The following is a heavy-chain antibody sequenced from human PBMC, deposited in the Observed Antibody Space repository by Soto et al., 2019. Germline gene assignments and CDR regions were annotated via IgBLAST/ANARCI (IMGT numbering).Heavy chain of an antibody. CDR1: GYTFTSYD. J-gene: IGHJ6*01. V-gene: IGHV1-8*01. CDR3: ATRPRFGGDCPDYYYYGMDV. CDR2: MNPNSGNT. Sequence: GASVKVSCKASGYTFTSYDINWVRQATGQGLEWMGWMNPNSGNTGYAQKFQGRVTMTRNTSISTAYMELSSLRSEDTAVYYCATRPRFGGDCPDYYYYGMDVWGQGNTVTVSS. D-gene: IGHD2-21*02.